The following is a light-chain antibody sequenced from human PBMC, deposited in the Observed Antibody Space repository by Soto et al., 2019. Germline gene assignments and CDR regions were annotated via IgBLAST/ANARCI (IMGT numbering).Light chain of an antibody. V-gene: IGLV2-8*01. CDR2: EVT. CDR3: SSYAGSNNLV. CDR1: SSDVGGYNY. Sequence: QSVLTQPPSASGSPGQSVTISCTGTSSDVGGYNYVSWYQQYPGKAPKLMINEVTKRPSGVPDRFSGSKSGNTASLTVSGLQAEDEADYYGSSYAGSNNLVFGGGTKLTVL. J-gene: IGLJ2*01.